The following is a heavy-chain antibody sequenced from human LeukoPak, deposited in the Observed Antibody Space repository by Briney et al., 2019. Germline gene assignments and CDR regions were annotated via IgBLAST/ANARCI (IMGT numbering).Heavy chain of an antibody. D-gene: IGHD3-10*01. V-gene: IGHV1-18*01. J-gene: IGHJ4*02. CDR2: ISVYNGNK. CDR3: ARDRSGPLDS. Sequence: WASVKVSCKASGYPFYTYGISWVRQAPGQGLEWMGWISVYNGNKKYAQKLQGRLTLTTDTSTNSAYMELRSLRSDDTAMYYCARDRSGPLDSWGQGTLVTVSS. CDR1: GYPFYTYG.